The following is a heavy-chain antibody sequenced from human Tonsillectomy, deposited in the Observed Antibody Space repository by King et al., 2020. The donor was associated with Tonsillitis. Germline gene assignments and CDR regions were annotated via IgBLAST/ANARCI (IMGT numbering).Heavy chain of an antibody. Sequence: VQLVESGGGFVKPGESLRLSCAGSGLAFSDYYMSWIRQAPGKGLEWIAYIASSGTYTIYADSVKGRFIISRDKSKNSVFLQMNSLRAEDSAVYFCARDRVAGVPDYWGRGTLVIVSS. CDR3: ARDRVAGVPDY. D-gene: IGHD6-19*01. V-gene: IGHV3-11*06. CDR1: GLAFSDYY. CDR2: IASSGTYT. J-gene: IGHJ4*02.